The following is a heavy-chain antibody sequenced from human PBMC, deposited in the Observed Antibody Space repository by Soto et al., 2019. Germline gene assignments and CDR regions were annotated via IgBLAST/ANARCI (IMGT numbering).Heavy chain of an antibody. J-gene: IGHJ4*02. V-gene: IGHV1-3*01. Sequence: ASVKVSCKTSGYPFPSFEVHLIRQAPGQRPEWMGGISNAGSGNTKYSQKFQDRLTITGDKRATTVYMALSSLTSEDTAKYYCARESNQYQDLFQNWGQGTQVTVSS. CDR3: ARESNQYQDLFQN. CDR2: ISNAGSGNT. CDR1: GYPFPSFE. D-gene: IGHD2-2*01.